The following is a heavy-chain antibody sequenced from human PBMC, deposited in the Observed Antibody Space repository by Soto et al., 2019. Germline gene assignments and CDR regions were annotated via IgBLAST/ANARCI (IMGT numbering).Heavy chain of an antibody. CDR3: ATGGQWSFYGMDV. CDR1: GGSISSYY. J-gene: IGHJ6*02. CDR2: IYYSGST. D-gene: IGHD6-19*01. V-gene: IGHV4-59*01. Sequence: SETLSLTCTVSGGSISSYYWSWIRQPPGKGLEWIGYIYYSGSTNYNPSLKSRATISVDTSKNQFSLKLSSVTAADTAVYYCATGGQWSFYGMDVWGQGTTVTVSS.